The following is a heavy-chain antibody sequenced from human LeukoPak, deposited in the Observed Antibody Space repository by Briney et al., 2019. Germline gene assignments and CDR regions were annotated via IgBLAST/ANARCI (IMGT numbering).Heavy chain of an antibody. J-gene: IGHJ4*02. D-gene: IGHD3-9*01. Sequence: SETLSLTCTVSGYSLSSGYYWGWIRQPPGKGLEWIGYIYYSGSTNYNPSLKSRVTISVDTSKNQFSLKLSSVTAADTAVYYCARMRYFDWLSIAFDYWGQGTLVTVSS. CDR1: GYSLSSGYY. V-gene: IGHV4-61*01. CDR3: ARMRYFDWLSIAFDY. CDR2: IYYSGST.